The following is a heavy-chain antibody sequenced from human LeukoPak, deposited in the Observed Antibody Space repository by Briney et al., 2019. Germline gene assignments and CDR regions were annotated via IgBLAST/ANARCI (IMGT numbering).Heavy chain of an antibody. D-gene: IGHD2-2*01. V-gene: IGHV4-59*05. CDR3: ARLVGYCSSTSCYAGRGWFDP. CDR2: IYYSGST. Sequence: PSETLSLTCTVSGGSISSYYWTWIRQPAGKGLEWIGSIYYSGSTYYNPSLKSRVTISVDTSKNQFSLKLSSVTAADTAVYYCARLVGYCSSTSCYAGRGWFDPWGQGTLVTVSS. J-gene: IGHJ5*02. CDR1: GGSISSYY.